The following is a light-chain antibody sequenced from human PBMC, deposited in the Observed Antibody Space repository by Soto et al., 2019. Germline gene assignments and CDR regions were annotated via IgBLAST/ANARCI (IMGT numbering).Light chain of an antibody. CDR3: SSYTSSSTLV. CDR2: EVS. CDR1: SSDVGGYNY. Sequence: QSALTQPASVSGTTGQSITISCTGTSSDVGGYNYVSWYQQHPGKAPKLMIYEVSNRPSGVSNRFSGSKSGTTASLTISGLQAEDEADHYCSSYTSSSTLVFGTGTKVTVL. V-gene: IGLV2-14*01. J-gene: IGLJ1*01.